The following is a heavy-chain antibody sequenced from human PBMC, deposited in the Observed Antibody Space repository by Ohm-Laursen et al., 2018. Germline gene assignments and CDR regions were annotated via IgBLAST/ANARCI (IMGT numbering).Heavy chain of an antibody. D-gene: IGHD1-26*01. J-gene: IGHJ4*02. V-gene: IGHV4-59*08. Sequence: PSDTLSLTCAVSGGSISSYYWSWIRQPPGKGLEWIGYIYYSGSTNYNPSLKSRVTISVDTSKNQFSLKLSSVTAADTAVYYCARHERALILDYWGQGTLVTVSS. CDR2: IYYSGST. CDR3: ARHERALILDY. CDR1: GGSISSYY.